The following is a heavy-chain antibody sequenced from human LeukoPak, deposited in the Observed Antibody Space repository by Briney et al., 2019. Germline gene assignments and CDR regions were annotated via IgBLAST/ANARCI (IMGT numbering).Heavy chain of an antibody. V-gene: IGHV1-18*01. CDR1: GYTFTDVG. D-gene: IGHD6-6*01. J-gene: IGHJ1*01. Sequence: GASVKVSCKASGYTFTDVGFIWVRQAPGQGLEWMGWVSTYNGDTDYAKKFQDRVTMTTESSTQTTFMELRNLRSDDTAVYYCARAESMALYFLYWGQGTLVSVSS. CDR2: VSTYNGDT. CDR3: ARAESMALYFLY.